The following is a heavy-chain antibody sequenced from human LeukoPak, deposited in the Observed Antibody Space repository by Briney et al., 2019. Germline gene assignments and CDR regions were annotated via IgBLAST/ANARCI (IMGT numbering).Heavy chain of an antibody. CDR3: ARGSASPAAIPFDM. CDR2: IYTNGNT. Sequence: SETLSLTCTVSGGSIRSSFWSWIRQPAGKGLEWIGRIYTNGNTNYNPSLKSRVTMPADTSKNQFSLRLSSVTAADTAVYYCARGSASPAAIPFDMWGQGTMVTVSS. CDR1: GGSIRSSF. V-gene: IGHV4-4*07. J-gene: IGHJ3*02. D-gene: IGHD2-2*02.